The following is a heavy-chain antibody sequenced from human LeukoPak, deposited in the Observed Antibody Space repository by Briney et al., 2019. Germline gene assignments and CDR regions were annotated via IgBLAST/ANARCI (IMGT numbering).Heavy chain of an antibody. CDR2: INHSGST. Sequence: GSLRLSCAASGFTFSSYSMSWVRQPPGKGLEWIGEINHSGSTNYNPSLKSRVTISVDTSKNLFSLKLSSVTAADTAVYYCARGICSSISCYDWFDPWGQGTLVTVSS. D-gene: IGHD2-2*01. CDR3: ARGICSSISCYDWFDP. J-gene: IGHJ5*02. V-gene: IGHV4-34*01. CDR1: GFTFSSYS.